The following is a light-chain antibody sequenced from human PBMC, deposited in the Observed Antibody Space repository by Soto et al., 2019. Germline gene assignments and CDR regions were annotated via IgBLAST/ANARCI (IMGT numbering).Light chain of an antibody. J-gene: IGKJ1*01. CDR3: QHYNSYSEA. V-gene: IGKV1-5*03. CDR2: KAS. Sequence: DIQMTQSPSTLSGSVGDRVTITCRASQTISSWLAWYQQKPGKAPKLLIYKASTLKSGVPSRFSGSGSGTEFTLTISSLQPDDFATYYSQHYNSYSEAFGQRTKVEL. CDR1: QTISSW.